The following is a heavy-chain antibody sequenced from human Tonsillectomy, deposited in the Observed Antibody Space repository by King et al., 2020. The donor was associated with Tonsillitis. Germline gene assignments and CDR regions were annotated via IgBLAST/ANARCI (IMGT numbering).Heavy chain of an antibody. V-gene: IGHV1-8*01. Sequence: LVQSGAEVKKPGAALKVSCKASGYTFTSYDMNWVRQATGQGLEWMGWMNPNSGDTGYAQKFQGRVTMTSNTSISTAYMELSSLRSEDTAVYYCVMPGIAAAGYDAFDIWGQGTRVTVSS. CDR2: MNPNSGDT. D-gene: IGHD6-13*01. CDR3: VMPGIAAAGYDAFDI. CDR1: GYTFTSYD. J-gene: IGHJ3*02.